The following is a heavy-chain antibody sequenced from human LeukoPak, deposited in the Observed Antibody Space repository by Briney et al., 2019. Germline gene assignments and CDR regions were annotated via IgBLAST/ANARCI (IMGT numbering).Heavy chain of an antibody. J-gene: IGHJ4*02. Sequence: GGSLRLSCAASGFTFSSYAMSWVRQAPAEGLEWVSAISGSGGSTYYADSVKGRFTISRDNSKNTLYLQMNSLRAEDTAVYYCAKGHYDSSGGHLDYWGQGTLVTVSS. CDR3: AKGHYDSSGGHLDY. CDR2: ISGSGGST. V-gene: IGHV3-23*01. D-gene: IGHD3-22*01. CDR1: GFTFSSYA.